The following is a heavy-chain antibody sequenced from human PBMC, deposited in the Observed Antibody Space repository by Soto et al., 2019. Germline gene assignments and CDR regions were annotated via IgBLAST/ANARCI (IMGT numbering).Heavy chain of an antibody. CDR3: VKWNGYGDY. Sequence: VQLLESGGGLVQPGGSLRLSCVVSGFTLGNYGMTWVRQAPGKGLEWVSGFSGGSGTTHYRDSVKGRFTISRDDSKSTVYLQMNSLGVDDTAVYYCVKWNGYGDYWGQGTLVTVSS. CDR2: FSGGSGTT. V-gene: IGHV3-23*01. J-gene: IGHJ4*02. CDR1: GFTLGNYG. D-gene: IGHD1-1*01.